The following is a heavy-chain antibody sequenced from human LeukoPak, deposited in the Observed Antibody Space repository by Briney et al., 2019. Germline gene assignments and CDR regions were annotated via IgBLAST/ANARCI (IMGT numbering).Heavy chain of an antibody. Sequence: GGSLRLSCAASGFTFSSYAMHWVRQAPGKGLEWVAVISYDGSNKYYADSVKGRFTISRDNSKNTLCLQMNSLRAEDTAVYYCASTLTDSIDYWGQGTLVTVSS. J-gene: IGHJ4*02. CDR2: ISYDGSNK. D-gene: IGHD2-15*01. CDR1: GFTFSSYA. CDR3: ASTLTDSIDY. V-gene: IGHV3-30*04.